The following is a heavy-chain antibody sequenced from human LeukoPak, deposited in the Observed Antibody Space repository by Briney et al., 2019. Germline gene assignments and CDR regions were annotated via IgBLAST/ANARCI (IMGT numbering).Heavy chain of an antibody. CDR2: ISYDGSNK. CDR1: GFTFSSYG. J-gene: IGHJ4*02. Sequence: GGSLRLSCAASGFTFSSYGMHWVRQAPGKGLEWVAVISYDGSNKYYADSVKGRFTISRDNSKNTLYLQMNSLRAEDTAVYYCASYYDSSGYYSDYWGQGTLVTVSS. V-gene: IGHV3-30*03. CDR3: ASYYDSSGYYSDY. D-gene: IGHD3-22*01.